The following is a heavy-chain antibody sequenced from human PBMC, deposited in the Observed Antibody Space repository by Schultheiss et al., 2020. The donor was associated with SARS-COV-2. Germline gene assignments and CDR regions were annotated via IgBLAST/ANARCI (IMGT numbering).Heavy chain of an antibody. V-gene: IGHV3-48*03. CDR2: ISSSGSTI. Sequence: GGSLRLSCVASGFEEYGLTFDNYAFHWVRQAPGKGLEWVLYISSSGSTIYYADSVKGRFTISRDNAKNSLYLQLNSLRAEDTAVYYCAKHEFYFYYSYMDVWGKGTTVTVSS. D-gene: IGHD3-10*01. CDR3: AKHEFYFYYSYMDV. J-gene: IGHJ6*03. CDR1: GFEEYGLTFDNYA.